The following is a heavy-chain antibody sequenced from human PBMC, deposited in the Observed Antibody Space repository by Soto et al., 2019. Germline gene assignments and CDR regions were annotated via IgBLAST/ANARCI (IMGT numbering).Heavy chain of an antibody. D-gene: IGHD3-22*01. CDR2: LYYGRSA. V-gene: IGHV4-59*01. CDR1: GDSISSYY. Sequence: QVQLQESGPGLVKPLETLSLTCAVSGDSISSYYCMWIRQPPGKGLESIGYLYYGRSANYNPSLRSRVTFSVDPSTNQCSLTLSSMTAADTAVYYCALRSMAVVPEYWGQGTLVTVSS. CDR3: ALRSMAVVPEY. J-gene: IGHJ4*02.